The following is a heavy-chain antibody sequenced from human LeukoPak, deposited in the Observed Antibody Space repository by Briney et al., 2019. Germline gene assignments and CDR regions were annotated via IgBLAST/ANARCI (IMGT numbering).Heavy chain of an antibody. CDR2: INSDGSIT. Sequence: GGSLRLSCVASGFTFSRNWMHWVRQAPGKGLVWVSRINSDGSITNYADSVKGRFTISRDNAKNTLYLPMSSLRDEDTAVYYCAKIDAYWGQGTLVTVSS. CDR1: GFTFSRNW. CDR3: AKIDAY. J-gene: IGHJ4*02. V-gene: IGHV3-74*01.